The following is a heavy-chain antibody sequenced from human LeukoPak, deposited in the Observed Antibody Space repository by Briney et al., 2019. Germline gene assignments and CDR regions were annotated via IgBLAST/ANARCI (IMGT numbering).Heavy chain of an antibody. J-gene: IGHJ4*02. CDR1: GFTFSSYG. CDR3: ARGYSSSWLGYFDY. V-gene: IGHV3-30*03. D-gene: IGHD6-13*01. Sequence: GGSLRLSCAASGFTFSSYGIHRVRQAPGKGLEWVAVVSSDGSIKYYADSGKGRFTISRDTSKNTVYLQMNSLGTEDTAFYYCARGYSSSWLGYFDYWGQGTLVTVSS. CDR2: VSSDGSIK.